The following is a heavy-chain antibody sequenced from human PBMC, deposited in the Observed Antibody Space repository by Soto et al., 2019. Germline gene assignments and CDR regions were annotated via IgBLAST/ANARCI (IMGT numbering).Heavy chain of an antibody. CDR3: AKDRTITMIVVPHAFDI. Sequence: GGSLRLSCAASGFTSSSYAMSWVRQAPEKGLEWVSGISSSGGSTYYADSVKGRFTISRDNSKNTLYLQMNSLRAEDTAVYYCAKDRTITMIVVPHAFDIWGRGTMVTVSS. V-gene: IGHV3-23*01. CDR2: ISSSGGST. J-gene: IGHJ3*02. D-gene: IGHD3-22*01. CDR1: GFTSSSYA.